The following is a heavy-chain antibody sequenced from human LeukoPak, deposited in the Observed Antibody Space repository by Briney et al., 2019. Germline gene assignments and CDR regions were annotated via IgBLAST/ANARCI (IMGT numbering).Heavy chain of an antibody. Sequence: SETLSLTCAVSGYSISSGYNWGWVRQPPGKGLEWIGSIHHSGSTSYYPSLKSRLTISVDTSKNQFSLKLSSVTAADTAIYSCARYGHWFDPWGQGTLVTVSS. J-gene: IGHJ5*02. D-gene: IGHD3-10*01. V-gene: IGHV4-38-2*01. CDR2: IHHSGST. CDR3: ARYGHWFDP. CDR1: GYSISSGYN.